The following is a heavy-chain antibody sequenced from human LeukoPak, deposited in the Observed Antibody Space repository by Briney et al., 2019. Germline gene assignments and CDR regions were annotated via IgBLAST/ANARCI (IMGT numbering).Heavy chain of an antibody. V-gene: IGHV4-31*03. J-gene: IGHJ4*02. Sequence: SQTLSLTCTVSGGSISSGGYYWSWIRQHPGKGLEWIGYIYYSGSTYYNPSLKSRVTISVDTSKNQFSLKLSSATAADTAVYYCARVNGDYFNGLHSDYWGQGTLVTVSS. CDR2: IYYSGST. D-gene: IGHD4-17*01. CDR3: ARVNGDYFNGLHSDY. CDR1: GGSISSGGYY.